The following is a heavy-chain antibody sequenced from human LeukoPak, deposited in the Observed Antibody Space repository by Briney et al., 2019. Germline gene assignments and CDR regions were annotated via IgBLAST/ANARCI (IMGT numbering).Heavy chain of an antibody. J-gene: IGHJ4*02. V-gene: IGHV4-59*01. CDR2: IYYSGST. CDR3: AKDRWGLTTVTTFGY. Sequence: SETLSLTCTVSGGSISSYYWSWIRQPPGKGLEWIGYIYYSGSTNYNPSLKSRVTISVDTSKNQFSLKLNSVSAADTAVYYCAKDRWGLTTVTTFGYWGQGTLVTVSS. D-gene: IGHD4-17*01. CDR1: GGSISSYY.